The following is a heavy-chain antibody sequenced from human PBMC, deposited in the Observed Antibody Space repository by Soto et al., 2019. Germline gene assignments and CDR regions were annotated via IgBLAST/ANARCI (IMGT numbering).Heavy chain of an antibody. CDR2: ISGRGDNT. D-gene: IGHD6-13*01. CDR1: GFTFSSYA. CDR3: AISRYSSSWYYFDY. Sequence: GGSLRLSCAASGFTFSSYAMSWVRQAPGKGLEWVSAISGRGDNTYYADSVKGRFTISRDNSKNTLYLQMNSLRAEDTAVYYWAISRYSSSWYYFDYWGQGTLVTVSS. V-gene: IGHV3-23*01. J-gene: IGHJ4*02.